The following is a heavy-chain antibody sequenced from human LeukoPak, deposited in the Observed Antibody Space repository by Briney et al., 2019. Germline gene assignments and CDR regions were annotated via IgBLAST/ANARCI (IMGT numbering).Heavy chain of an antibody. Sequence: GASVKVSCKASGYTFTSYGISWVRQAPGQGLEWMGWISAYNGNTNYAQKLQGRVTMTTDTSTSTAYMELRSLRSEDTAVYYCARGRRGSYYDYYYYMDVWGKGTTVTISS. D-gene: IGHD1-26*01. CDR3: ARGRRGSYYDYYYYMDV. V-gene: IGHV1-18*01. CDR2: ISAYNGNT. CDR1: GYTFTSYG. J-gene: IGHJ6*03.